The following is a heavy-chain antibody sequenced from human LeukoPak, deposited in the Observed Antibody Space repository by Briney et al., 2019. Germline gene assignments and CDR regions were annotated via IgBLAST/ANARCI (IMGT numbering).Heavy chain of an antibody. J-gene: IGHJ4*02. CDR2: ISGRGNGT. CDR1: GFIFSSYA. CDR3: AKDPAPRAIY. Sequence: GGSLRLSCAASGFIFSSYAVNWVRQAPGKGLEWVSGISGRGNGTSYADSVKGRFTISRDNSKNTLYLQMNSLRAEDTAVYYCAKDPAPRAIYWGQGTLVTVSS. V-gene: IGHV3-23*01. D-gene: IGHD2-2*01.